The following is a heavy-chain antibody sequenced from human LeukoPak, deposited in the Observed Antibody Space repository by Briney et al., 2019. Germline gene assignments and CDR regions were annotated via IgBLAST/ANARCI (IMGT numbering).Heavy chain of an antibody. CDR2: INFSGSVR. CDR3: TSLHYYAFAI. V-gene: IGHV3-48*04. CDR1: GFTFSSYS. Sequence: GGSLRLSCAASGFTFSSYSMNWIRQAPGKGLEWVSHINFSGSVRSYADSVKGRFTISRDNAKNSMSLEMNSLRAEDTAVYYCTSLHYYAFAIWGQGTMVTVSS. J-gene: IGHJ3*02. D-gene: IGHD2-21*01.